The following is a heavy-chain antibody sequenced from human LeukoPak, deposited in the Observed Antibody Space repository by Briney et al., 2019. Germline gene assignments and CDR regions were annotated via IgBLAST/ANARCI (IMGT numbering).Heavy chain of an antibody. D-gene: IGHD3-22*01. J-gene: IGHJ4*02. Sequence: PGGSLRLSCAASGFNFSTYTMNWVRQAPGKGLEWLSYITSSSNSIYYADSVKGRFTISGDNAKNSLYLQMDSLRAEDTAVYYCARASSGYGFYSNYWGQGTLVTVSS. V-gene: IGHV3-48*01. CDR2: ITSSSNSI. CDR3: ARASSGYGFYSNY. CDR1: GFNFSTYT.